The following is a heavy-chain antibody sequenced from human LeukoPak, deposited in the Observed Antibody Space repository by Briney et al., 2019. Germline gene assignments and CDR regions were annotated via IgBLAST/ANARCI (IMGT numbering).Heavy chain of an antibody. CDR3: ARERFLTSYWYFDL. D-gene: IGHD3-3*01. Sequence: PSETLSLTCSVSGGSISSHYWSWIRQPPGKGLEWIGYIYYSGSTNYKPSLKSRVTISVDTSKNQFSLKLSSVTAADTAVYYCARERFLTSYWYFDLWGRGTLVTVSS. V-gene: IGHV4-59*11. J-gene: IGHJ2*01. CDR2: IYYSGST. CDR1: GGSISSHY.